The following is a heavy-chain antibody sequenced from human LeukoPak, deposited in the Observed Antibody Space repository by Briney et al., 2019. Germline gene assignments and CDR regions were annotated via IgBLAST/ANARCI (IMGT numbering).Heavy chain of an antibody. J-gene: IGHJ4*02. D-gene: IGHD5-12*01. Sequence: ASVKVSCTASGYTFTGHYMHWVRQAPGQGLEWMGWINPNSGGTNYAQKFQGRVTMTRDTSISTAYMELSRLRSDDTAVYYCSRLYSGYDYVDYWGQGTLVTVSS. CDR1: GYTFTGHY. CDR3: SRLYSGYDYVDY. V-gene: IGHV1-2*02. CDR2: INPNSGGT.